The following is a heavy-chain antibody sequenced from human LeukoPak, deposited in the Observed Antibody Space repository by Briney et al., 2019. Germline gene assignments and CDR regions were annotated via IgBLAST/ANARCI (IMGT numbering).Heavy chain of an antibody. CDR1: GYSISSGYY. CDR3: ARQYFWSGYWAY. J-gene: IGHJ4*02. CDR2: IYHSGST. D-gene: IGHD3-3*01. V-gene: IGHV4-38-2*01. Sequence: SETLSLTRAVSGYSISSGYYWGWIRQPPGKGLEWIGSIYHSGSTYYNPSLKSRVTISVDTSKNQFSLKLSSVTAADTAVYYCARQYFWSGYWAYWGQGTLVTVSS.